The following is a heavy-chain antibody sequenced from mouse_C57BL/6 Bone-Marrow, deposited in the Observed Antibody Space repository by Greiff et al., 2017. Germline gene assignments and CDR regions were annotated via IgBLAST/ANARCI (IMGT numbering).Heavy chain of an antibody. D-gene: IGHD1-1*01. J-gene: IGHJ3*01. CDR1: GFTFSNYW. Sequence: EVKVEESGGGLVQPGGSMKLSCVASGFTFSNYWMNWVRQAPEKGLEWVAQIRLKSDNYATHYAESVKGRFTILRDDYKSSVYLQKINIRAEDTGIYYFAGYYYGSSYSWFAYWGQGTLVTVSA. CDR3: AGYYYGSSYSWFAY. V-gene: IGHV6-3*01. CDR2: IRLKSDNYAT.